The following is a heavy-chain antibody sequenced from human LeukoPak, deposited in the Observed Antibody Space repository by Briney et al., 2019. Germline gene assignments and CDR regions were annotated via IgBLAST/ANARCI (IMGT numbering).Heavy chain of an antibody. D-gene: IGHD3-9*01. Sequence: SETLSLTCTVSRGSISGSTYYWGWIRQPPGKGLEWIGSIYSSGSTYYNPSLRSRVTISVDTSKNQFSLRLSSVTAADTAVYYCARQYYDILTGYSYYFDYWGQGTLVTVSS. V-gene: IGHV4-39*01. J-gene: IGHJ4*02. CDR3: ARQYYDILTGYSYYFDY. CDR1: RGSISGSTYY. CDR2: IYSSGST.